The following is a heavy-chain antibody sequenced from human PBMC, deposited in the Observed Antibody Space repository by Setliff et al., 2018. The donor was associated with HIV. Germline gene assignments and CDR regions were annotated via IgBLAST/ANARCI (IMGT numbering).Heavy chain of an antibody. CDR3: ATSAESGFGIHWGVFNI. CDR2: IYSSGST. D-gene: IGHD3-10*01. J-gene: IGHJ3*02. CDR1: GGSTSTSGYY. Sequence: PSETLSLTCTVSGGSTSTSGYYWGRIRQPPGKGREWIGSIYSSGSTYYNPSLKSRVTISVDTSKNQFSLKLKSVTAADTAVYYCATSAESGFGIHWGVFNIWGQGTRVTVSS. V-gene: IGHV4-39*01.